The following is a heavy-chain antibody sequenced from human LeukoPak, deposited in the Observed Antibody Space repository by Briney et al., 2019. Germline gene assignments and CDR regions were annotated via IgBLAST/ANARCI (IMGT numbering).Heavy chain of an antibody. V-gene: IGHV4-39*01. J-gene: IGHJ4*02. Sequence: PSETLSLTCTVSGGSISSSSYYWGWIRQPPGKGLEWIGSIYYSGSTYYNPSLKSRVTISVDTSKNQFSLKLSSVTAADTAVYYCARYGTPFITILPWGQGTLVTVSS. CDR3: ARYGTPFITILP. CDR2: IYYSGST. CDR1: GGSISSSSYY. D-gene: IGHD3-9*01.